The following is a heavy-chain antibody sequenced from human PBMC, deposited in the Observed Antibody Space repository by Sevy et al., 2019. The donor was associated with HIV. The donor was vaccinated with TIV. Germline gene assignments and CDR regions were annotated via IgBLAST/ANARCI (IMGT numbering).Heavy chain of an antibody. CDR1: GITVSLNY. V-gene: IGHV3-53*01. J-gene: IGHJ3*01. CDR2: IYAGDST. Sequence: GGSLRLSCATSGITVSLNYMSWVRQAPGKGLEWVSAIYAGDSTYYTDYVRGRFTISRDNSTNTLYLQLNSLRVEDKATYYCAKTRGFSGLHAFDAWGQGTLVTVSS. D-gene: IGHD5-18*01. CDR3: AKTRGFSGLHAFDA.